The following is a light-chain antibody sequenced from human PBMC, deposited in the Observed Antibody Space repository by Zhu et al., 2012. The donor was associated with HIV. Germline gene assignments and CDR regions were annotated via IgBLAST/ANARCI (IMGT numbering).Light chain of an antibody. Sequence: DVQLTQSPSFLSASVGDRVTITCRASQAINNYLAWYQQKPGKAPKLLIYDASTLQDGVPSSFSGNGSGTEFTLTISSLQPEDFATYYCQQLSHYPLFTFGPWDQSAYQT. CDR1: QAINNY. CDR3: QQLSHYPLFT. CDR2: DAS. V-gene: IGKV1-9*01. J-gene: IGKJ3*01.